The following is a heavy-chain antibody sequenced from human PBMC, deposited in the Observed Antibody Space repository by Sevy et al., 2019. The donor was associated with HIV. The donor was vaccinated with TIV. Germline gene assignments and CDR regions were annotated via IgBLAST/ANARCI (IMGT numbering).Heavy chain of an antibody. CDR1: GFNFNDYA. J-gene: IGHJ6*02. CDR3: AKDLAQGGTLNFYYYGMDF. D-gene: IGHD3-16*01. V-gene: IGHV3-9*01. Sequence: GGSLRLSCIASGFNFNDYAMHWVRQVPGKGLEWVSGINWFGTIIGYGDSVKGRFTISRDNARKSLYLEMNSLSPEDTDLYYCAKDLAQGGTLNFYYYGMDFWGQGTTVTVSS. CDR2: INWFGTII.